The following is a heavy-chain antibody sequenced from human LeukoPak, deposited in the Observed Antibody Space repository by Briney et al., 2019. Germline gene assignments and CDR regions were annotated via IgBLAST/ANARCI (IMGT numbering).Heavy chain of an antibody. Sequence: GGSLRLSCAASGFTFSSYGMHWVRQAPGKGLEWVAFIRYDGSNKYYADSVKGRFTISRDNSKNTLYLQMNSLRAEDTAVYYCAKAPLYCSGGSCYGYYYYYMDVWGKGTTATISS. V-gene: IGHV3-30*02. D-gene: IGHD2-15*01. CDR1: GFTFSSYG. CDR3: AKAPLYCSGGSCYGYYYYYMDV. CDR2: IRYDGSNK. J-gene: IGHJ6*03.